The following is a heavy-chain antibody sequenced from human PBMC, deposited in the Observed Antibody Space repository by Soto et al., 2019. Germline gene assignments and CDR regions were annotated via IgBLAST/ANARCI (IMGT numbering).Heavy chain of an antibody. J-gene: IGHJ4*02. D-gene: IGHD2-2*01. CDR1: GGSFSGYY. CDR2: INHSEST. Sequence: QVQLQQWGAGLLKPSETLSLTCAVYGGSFSGYYWSWIRQPPGKGLEWIGEINHSESTNYNPSLKSRVTISVDTSKNQFSLKLSSVTAADTAVYYCARGLVPAASHCFDYWGQGTLVTVSS. V-gene: IGHV4-34*01. CDR3: ARGLVPAASHCFDY.